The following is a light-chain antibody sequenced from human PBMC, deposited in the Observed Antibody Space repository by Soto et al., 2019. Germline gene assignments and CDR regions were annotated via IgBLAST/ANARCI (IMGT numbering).Light chain of an antibody. Sequence: EIQMTQSPSTLSASVGERVTITCRASQSISNWLAWYQQKPGKAPKLLIYDASSLESGVPSRFSGSGSGTEFTLTISGLQPADFATYYCQQYNSYAYPFGQGTKVEI. CDR3: QQYNSYAYP. CDR2: DAS. CDR1: QSISNW. J-gene: IGKJ2*01. V-gene: IGKV1-5*01.